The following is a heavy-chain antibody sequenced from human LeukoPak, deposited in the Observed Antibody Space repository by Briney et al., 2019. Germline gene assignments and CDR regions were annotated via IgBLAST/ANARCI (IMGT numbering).Heavy chain of an antibody. Sequence: QSGGSLGLSCAASGFTFRSYAMGWVRQSPGKGLEWVSSISGGGGGTYYAEFVKGRFTISRDNSKNTLCLQMNSLRAEDTAVYYCAKFNEILTGYFDYWGQGTLVTVSS. J-gene: IGHJ4*02. CDR1: GFTFRSYA. CDR2: ISGGGGGT. CDR3: AKFNEILTGYFDY. V-gene: IGHV3-23*01. D-gene: IGHD3-9*01.